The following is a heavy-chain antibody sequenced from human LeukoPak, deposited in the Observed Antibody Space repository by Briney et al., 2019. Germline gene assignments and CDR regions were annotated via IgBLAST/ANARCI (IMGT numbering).Heavy chain of an antibody. CDR3: ARGRASYDSSGYYLSFLDY. D-gene: IGHD3-22*01. V-gene: IGHV4-59*12. CDR1: GDSMSSYY. J-gene: IGHJ4*02. CDR2: IYYSGST. Sequence: SETLSLTCTVSGDSMSSYYWSWIRQPPGKGLEWIGYIYYSGSTNYNPSLKSRVTISVDTSKNQFSLKLSSVTAADTAVYYCARGRASYDSSGYYLSFLDYWGQGTLVTVSS.